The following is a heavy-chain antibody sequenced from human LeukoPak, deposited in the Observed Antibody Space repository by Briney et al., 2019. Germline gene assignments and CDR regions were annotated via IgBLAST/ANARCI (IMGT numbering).Heavy chain of an antibody. V-gene: IGHV1-46*01. CDR3: ARVFISEGTAAAGTSDAFDI. CDR1: GYTFTSYY. Sequence: ASVKVSCKASGYTFTSYYMHWVRQAPGQGLEWMGIINPSGGSTSYAQKFQGRVTMTRDTSTSTVYMELSRLRSDDTAVYYCARVFISEGTAAAGTSDAFDIWGQGTMVTVSS. CDR2: INPSGGST. D-gene: IGHD6-13*01. J-gene: IGHJ3*02.